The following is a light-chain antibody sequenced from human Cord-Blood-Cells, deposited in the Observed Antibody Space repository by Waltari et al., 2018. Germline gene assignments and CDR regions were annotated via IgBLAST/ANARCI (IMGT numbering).Light chain of an antibody. V-gene: IGKV3-15*01. CDR2: VAS. CDR1: QNVSSN. Sequence: EIVMTLYPASLSVSPGERATLSCRASQNVSSNLAWYQQKPGQAPRLLIYVASNRATGIPARFSGSGSGTDFTLTISSLQSEDFAVYYCQQYNNSPYTFGQGTKLEIK. J-gene: IGKJ2*01. CDR3: QQYNNSPYT.